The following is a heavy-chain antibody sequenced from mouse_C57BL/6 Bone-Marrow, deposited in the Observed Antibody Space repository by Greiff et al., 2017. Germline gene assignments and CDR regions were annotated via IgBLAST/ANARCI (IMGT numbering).Heavy chain of an antibody. CDR3: ARYYDIWYFGV. CDR1: GYTFTSYW. J-gene: IGHJ1*03. Sequence: QVQLQQPGAELVRPGTSVKLSCKASGYTFTSYWMHWVKQRPGQGLEWIGVIDPSDSYTNYNQKFKGKATLTVDTSSSTAYMQLSSLTSEDSAVYYCARYYDIWYFGVWGTGTTVTVSS. D-gene: IGHD2-4*01. CDR2: IDPSDSYT. V-gene: IGHV1-59*01.